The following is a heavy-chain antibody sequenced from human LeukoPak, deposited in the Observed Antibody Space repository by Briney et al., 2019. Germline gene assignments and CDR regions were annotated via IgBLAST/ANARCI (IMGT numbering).Heavy chain of an antibody. CDR1: GFTFSSYG. J-gene: IGHJ4*02. D-gene: IGHD3-22*01. CDR2: IRYDGSNK. V-gene: IGHV3-30*02. Sequence: GGSLRLSCAASGFTFSSYGMHWVRQAPGKGLEWVAFIRYDGSNKYYADSVKGRFTISRDNSKNTLYLRMNSLRAEDTAVYYCAKEGPIVTMIVVVTGALDYWGQGTLVTVSS. CDR3: AKEGPIVTMIVVVTGALDY.